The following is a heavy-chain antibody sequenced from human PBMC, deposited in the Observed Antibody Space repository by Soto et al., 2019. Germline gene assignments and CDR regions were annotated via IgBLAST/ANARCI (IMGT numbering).Heavy chain of an antibody. CDR2: TSAANGDT. CDR1: GYTFTHYG. CDR3: ARDERGTCTSSICYYFDY. V-gene: IGHV1-18*04. Sequence: QVQLVQSGAEVKEPGASVKVSCKASGYTFTHYGFSWVRQAPGQGLEWMAWTSAANGDTNYAPKLQGRVTLTTDTSTGTAYMELRSLRSDDTAVYYCARDERGTCTSSICYYFDYWGQGTLVTVSS. J-gene: IGHJ4*02. D-gene: IGHD2-2*01.